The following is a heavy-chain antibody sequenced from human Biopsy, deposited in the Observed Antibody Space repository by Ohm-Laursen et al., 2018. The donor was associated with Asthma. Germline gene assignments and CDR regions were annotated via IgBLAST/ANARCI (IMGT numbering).Heavy chain of an antibody. D-gene: IGHD3-3*01. CDR2: MSFDGRQT. Sequence: SLRLSCAASGFSFNSYGMHWVRQAPGKGLGWVAVMSFDGRQTYYADSVKGRFTISRDNSKNTLYLQMNSLRAEDTAVYYCAKERYYDFWSGYPIWGQGTMVTASS. CDR1: GFSFNSYG. CDR3: AKERYYDFWSGYPI. V-gene: IGHV3-30*18. J-gene: IGHJ3*02.